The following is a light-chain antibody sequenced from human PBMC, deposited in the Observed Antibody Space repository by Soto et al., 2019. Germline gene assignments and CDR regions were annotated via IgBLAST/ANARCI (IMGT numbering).Light chain of an antibody. V-gene: IGKV3D-15*01. CDR1: QSVNIY. CDR2: GAS. J-gene: IGKJ1*01. Sequence: EIVMTQSPATLSVSPGERATLSCRASQSVNIYLAWYQQKPGQAPRLLIFGASYRATGIPARFSGSGSGTEFNLTISSLEPEDFAVYYCQQYNDWWTFGQGTKVDIK. CDR3: QQYNDWWT.